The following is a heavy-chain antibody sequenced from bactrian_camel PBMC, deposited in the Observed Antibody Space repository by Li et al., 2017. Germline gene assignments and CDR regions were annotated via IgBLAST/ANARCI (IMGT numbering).Heavy chain of an antibody. D-gene: IGHD6*01. CDR1: GYATSHYC. CDR3: AADSPCVRSGGRWYGYSRPARILY. Sequence: QVQLVESGGGSVQDGGSLRLSCAVSGYATSHYCVGWFRQAPGKEREAVATIDSDSRITYADDVKGRFTVPKDNAKSTMYLEMSNLQALDTAMYYCAADSPCVRSGGRWYGYSRPARILYWGQGTQVTVS. J-gene: IGHJ4*01. CDR2: IDSDSRI. V-gene: IGHV3S53*01.